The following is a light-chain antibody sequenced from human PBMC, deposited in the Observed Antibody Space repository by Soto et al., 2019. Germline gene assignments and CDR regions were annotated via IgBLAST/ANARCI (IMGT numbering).Light chain of an antibody. CDR3: SSYTSSSTL. CDR2: DVS. Sequence: QSALTQPASVSGSPGQSITISCTGTSSDVGVYNYVSWYQQHPAKAPKLMIYDVSNRPSGVSNRFSGSKSGNTASLTISGLQAEDEADYYCSSYTSSSTLFGGGTKLTVL. V-gene: IGLV2-14*01. J-gene: IGLJ2*01. CDR1: SSDVGVYNY.